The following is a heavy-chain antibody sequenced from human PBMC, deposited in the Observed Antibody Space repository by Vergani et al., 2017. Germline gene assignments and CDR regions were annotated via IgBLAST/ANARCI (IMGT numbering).Heavy chain of an antibody. D-gene: IGHD6-6*01. J-gene: IGHJ6*03. CDR1: GFTFSSYA. CDR3: ARDRLAARFYYYYYYMDV. Sequence: QVQLVESGGGVVQPGRSLRLSCAASGFTFSSYAMHWVRQAPGKGLEWVAVISYDGINKYYADSVKGRFTISRDNSKNTLYLQMNSLRAEDTAVYYCARDRLAARFYYYYYYMDVWGKGTTVTVSS. CDR2: ISYDGINK. V-gene: IGHV3-30-3*01.